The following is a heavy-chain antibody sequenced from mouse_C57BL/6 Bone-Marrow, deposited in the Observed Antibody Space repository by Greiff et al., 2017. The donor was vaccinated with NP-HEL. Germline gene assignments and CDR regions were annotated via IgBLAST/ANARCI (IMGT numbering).Heavy chain of an antibody. CDR3: AREGLLYAMDY. CDR1: GFSLTSYG. J-gene: IGHJ4*01. D-gene: IGHD1-1*01. CDR2: IWSGGST. V-gene: IGHV2-2*01. Sequence: VKLMESGPGLVQPSQSLSITCTVSGFSLTSYGVHWVRQSPGKGLEWLGVIWSGGSTDYNAAFISRLSISKDNSKSQVFFKMNSLQADDTAIYYCAREGLLYAMDYWGQGTSVTVSS.